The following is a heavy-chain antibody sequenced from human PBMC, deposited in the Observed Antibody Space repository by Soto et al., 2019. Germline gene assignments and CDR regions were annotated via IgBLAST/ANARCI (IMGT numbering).Heavy chain of an antibody. Sequence: LRLSCAASGFTFSNAWMSWVRQAPGKGLEWVGRIKSKADGGTTDYAAPVKGRFTISRDDSKNTLYLQMNSLRASDTAVYFCARGNVENWFGPWGQGTPVTVS. V-gene: IGHV3-15*01. CDR1: GFTFSNAW. CDR2: IKSKADGGTT. CDR3: ARGNVENWFGP. J-gene: IGHJ5*02.